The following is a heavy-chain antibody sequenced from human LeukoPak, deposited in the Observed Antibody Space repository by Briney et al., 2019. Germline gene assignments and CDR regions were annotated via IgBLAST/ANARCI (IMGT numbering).Heavy chain of an antibody. J-gene: IGHJ6*03. Sequence: GASVKVSCKASGYTFTGYYMHWVRQAPGQGLEWMGGIIPIFGTANYAQKFQGRVTITADESTSTAYMELSSLRSEDTAVYYCAKDEQRYSSSAAFYYYFYMDVWGKGTTVTVSS. CDR3: AKDEQRYSSSAAFYYYFYMDV. CDR1: GYTFTGYY. D-gene: IGHD6-6*01. V-gene: IGHV1-69*13. CDR2: IIPIFGTA.